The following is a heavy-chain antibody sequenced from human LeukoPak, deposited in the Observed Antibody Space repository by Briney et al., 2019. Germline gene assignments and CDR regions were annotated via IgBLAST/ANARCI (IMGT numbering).Heavy chain of an antibody. D-gene: IGHD5-18*01. V-gene: IGHV4-59*01. CDR2: IYYSGST. J-gene: IGHJ6*03. CDR1: GGSISSYY. Sequence: PSETLFLTCTVSGGSISSYYWTWIRQPPGKGLEWIGYIYYSGSTNQNPSLKSRVIISVDTSKNQFSLKLSSVTAADTAVYYCARGTARYYMAVWSKGTTVTVSS. CDR3: ARGTARYYMAV.